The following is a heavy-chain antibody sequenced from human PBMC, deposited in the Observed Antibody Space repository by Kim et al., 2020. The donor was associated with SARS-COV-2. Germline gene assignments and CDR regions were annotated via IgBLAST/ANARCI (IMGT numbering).Heavy chain of an antibody. D-gene: IGHD1-26*01. V-gene: IGHV4-61*01. CDR3: ARAMVGSTIGAYFDY. CDR1: GGSVNSGNYY. CDR2: VYYSGST. J-gene: IGHJ4*02. Sequence: SETLSLTCSVSGGSVNSGNYYWSWIRQPPEKGLEWIGFVYYSGSTKYNPSLKSRVTISVDTSKSQFSLKLSSVTAADTAVYYCARAMVGSTIGAYFDYWGQGTLVTVSS.